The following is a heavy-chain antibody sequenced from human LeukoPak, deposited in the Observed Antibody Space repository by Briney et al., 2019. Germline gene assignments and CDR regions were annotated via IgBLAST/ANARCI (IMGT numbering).Heavy chain of an antibody. CDR2: MNPNSGNT. V-gene: IGHV1-8*03. D-gene: IGHD1-26*01. CDR1: GYTFTSYD. Sequence: ASVKVSCKASGYTFTSYDINWVRQATGHGLEWMGWMNPNSGNTGYAQKFKGRVTITRNTSISTAYMELSSLRSEDTAVYYCARGRMGAKGDFDYWGQGTLVTVSS. J-gene: IGHJ4*02. CDR3: ARGRMGAKGDFDY.